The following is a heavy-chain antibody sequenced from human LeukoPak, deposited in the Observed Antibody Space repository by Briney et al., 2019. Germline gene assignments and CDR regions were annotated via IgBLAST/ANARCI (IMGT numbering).Heavy chain of an antibody. Sequence: ASVKVSCKASGYTFTSYGISWVRQAPGQGLEWMGWISAYNGNTNYAQKFQGRVTMTEDTSTGTAYMELSSLRSEDTAVYYCATGPLGELSWNWFDPWGQGTLVTVSS. V-gene: IGHV1-18*01. CDR2: ISAYNGNT. CDR3: ATGPLGELSWNWFDP. CDR1: GYTFTSYG. J-gene: IGHJ5*02. D-gene: IGHD3-16*02.